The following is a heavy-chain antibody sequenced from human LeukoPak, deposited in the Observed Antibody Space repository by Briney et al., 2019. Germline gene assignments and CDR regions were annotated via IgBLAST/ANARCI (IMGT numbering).Heavy chain of an antibody. CDR3: AREETSIVTRPWY. CDR1: GYSFTSYY. V-gene: IGHV1-2*02. D-gene: IGHD6-6*01. J-gene: IGHJ4*02. CDR2: INPNTGVT. Sequence: ASVKVSCEASGYSFTSYYMHWVRQAPGHGLEWMGWINPNTGVTEYAQNVQGRVTMTSDTSISTTYMELSRLKSDDTAVHYCAREETSIVTRPWYWGQGTLVTVSS.